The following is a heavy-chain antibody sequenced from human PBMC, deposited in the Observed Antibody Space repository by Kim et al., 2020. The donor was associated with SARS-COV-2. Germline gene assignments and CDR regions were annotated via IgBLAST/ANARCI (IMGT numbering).Heavy chain of an antibody. CDR2: INPSGGST. J-gene: IGHJ6*02. D-gene: IGHD3-3*01. CDR1: GYTFTSYY. CDR3: ARDRDPIFGVVIIPVFNRYSMDV. Sequence: ASVKVSCKASGYTFTSYYMHWVRQAPGQGLEWMGIINPSGGSTSYAQKLQGRVTMTRDTSTSTVHMELSSLRSEDTAVYYFARDRDPIFGVVIIPVFNRYSMDVWGQGTTVTVSS. V-gene: IGHV1-46*01.